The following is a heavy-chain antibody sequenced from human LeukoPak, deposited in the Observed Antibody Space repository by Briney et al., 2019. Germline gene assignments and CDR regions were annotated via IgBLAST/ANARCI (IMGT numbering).Heavy chain of an antibody. Sequence: PGRSLRLSCAASGFTFSSYGMHWVRQAPGKGLEWVAVISYDGSNKYYADSVKGRLTISRDNSKNTLYLQMNSLRAEDTAVYYCATVTTVKVYWGQGTLVTVSS. CDR2: ISYDGSNK. V-gene: IGHV3-30*03. CDR1: GFTFSSYG. J-gene: IGHJ4*02. D-gene: IGHD4-17*01. CDR3: ATVTTVKVY.